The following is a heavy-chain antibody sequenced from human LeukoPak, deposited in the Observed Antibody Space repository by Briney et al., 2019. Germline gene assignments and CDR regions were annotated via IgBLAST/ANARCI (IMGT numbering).Heavy chain of an antibody. CDR2: IIPILGIA. CDR3: ARDYHDSSGYRKFDY. Sequence: GASVKVSCKASGGTFSSYAISWVRQAPGQGLEWMGRIIPILGIANYAQKFQGRVTITADKSTSTAYMELSSLRSEDTAVYYCARDYHDSSGYRKFDYWGQGTLVTVSS. J-gene: IGHJ4*02. CDR1: GGTFSSYA. D-gene: IGHD3-22*01. V-gene: IGHV1-69*04.